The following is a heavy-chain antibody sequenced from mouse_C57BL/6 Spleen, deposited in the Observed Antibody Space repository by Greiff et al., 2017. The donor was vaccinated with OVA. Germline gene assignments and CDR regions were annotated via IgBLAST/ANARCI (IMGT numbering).Heavy chain of an antibody. CDR3: ARHEAGSSPYYYAMDY. CDR1: GYTFTEYT. J-gene: IGHJ4*01. Sequence: QVQLKQSGAELVKPGASVKLSCKASGYTFTEYTIHWVKQRSGQGLEWIGWFYPGSGSIKYNEKFKDKATLTADKSSSTGYMELSRLTSEDSAVYFCARHEAGSSPYYYAMDYWGQGTSVTVSS. V-gene: IGHV1-62-2*01. CDR2: FYPGSGSI. D-gene: IGHD1-1*01.